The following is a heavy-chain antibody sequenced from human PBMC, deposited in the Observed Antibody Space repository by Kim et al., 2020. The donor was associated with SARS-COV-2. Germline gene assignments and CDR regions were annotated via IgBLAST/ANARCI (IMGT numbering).Heavy chain of an antibody. J-gene: IGHJ6*02. V-gene: IGHV1-18*04. D-gene: IGHD6-19*01. CDR1: GYTFTSYG. CDR2: ISAYNGNT. Sequence: ASVKVSCKASGYTFTSYGISWVRQAPGQGLEWMGWISAYNGNTNYAQKLQGRVTMTTDTSTSTAYMELRSLRSDDTAVYYCARDGYSSGWYVKKHQYYYYGMDVWGQGTTVTVSS. CDR3: ARDGYSSGWYVKKHQYYYYGMDV.